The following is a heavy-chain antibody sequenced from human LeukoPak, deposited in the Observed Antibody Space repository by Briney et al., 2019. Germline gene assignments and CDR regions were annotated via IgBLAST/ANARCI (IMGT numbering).Heavy chain of an antibody. CDR2: IGTAGDI. CDR1: GFTFSSYD. D-gene: IGHD1-26*01. V-gene: IGHV3-13*01. Sequence: GGSLRLSCAASGFTFSSYDMHWVRQATGKGLEWVSAIGTAGDIYYPGSVKGRFTISRENAKNSLYLQMNSLRAGDTAVYYCARKAVGETSNYFDYWGQGTLVTVSS. J-gene: IGHJ4*02. CDR3: ARKAVGETSNYFDY.